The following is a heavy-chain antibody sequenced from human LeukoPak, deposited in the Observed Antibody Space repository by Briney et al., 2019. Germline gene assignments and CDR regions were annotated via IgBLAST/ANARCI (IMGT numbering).Heavy chain of an antibody. D-gene: IGHD3-9*01. V-gene: IGHV4-38-2*02. J-gene: IGHJ6*03. CDR2: INHSGST. Sequence: SETLSLTCTVSGYSISSGYYWSWIRQPPGQGLEWIGEINHSGSTNYNPSLKSRVTISVDTSKNQFSLKLSSVTAADTAVYYCARLSRSRYFDWLGYYYYYYMDVWGKGTTVTVSS. CDR1: GYSISSGYY. CDR3: ARLSRSRYFDWLGYYYYYYMDV.